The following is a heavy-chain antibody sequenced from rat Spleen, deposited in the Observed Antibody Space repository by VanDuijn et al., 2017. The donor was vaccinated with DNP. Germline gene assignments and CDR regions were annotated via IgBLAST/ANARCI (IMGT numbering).Heavy chain of an antibody. CDR3: ARGNYPGINTFDY. CDR2: ITSSGGST. CDR1: GFTFSNYG. Sequence: EVQLVESGGGLVQPGRSLKLSCAASGFTFSNYGFHWIRQAPTKGLEWVASITSSGGSTYYPDSVKGRFTISRDNAKSTLYLQMNSLRSEDTATYYWARGNYPGINTFDYWGQGGMVTVSS. J-gene: IGHJ2*01. V-gene: IGHV5-19*01. D-gene: IGHD1-4*01.